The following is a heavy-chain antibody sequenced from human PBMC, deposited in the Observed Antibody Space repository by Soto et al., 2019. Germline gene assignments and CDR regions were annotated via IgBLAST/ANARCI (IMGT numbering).Heavy chain of an antibody. CDR1: GGSISSYY. V-gene: IGHV4-59*12. CDR3: ARGSSSSFNFDY. J-gene: IGHJ4*02. Sequence: SETLSLTCTVSGGSISSYYWSWIRQPPGKGLEWIGYIYYSGSTNYNPSLKSRVAISVDTSKNQFSLKLSSVTAADTAVYYCARGSSSSFNFDYWGQGTLVTVSS. D-gene: IGHD2-2*01. CDR2: IYYSGST.